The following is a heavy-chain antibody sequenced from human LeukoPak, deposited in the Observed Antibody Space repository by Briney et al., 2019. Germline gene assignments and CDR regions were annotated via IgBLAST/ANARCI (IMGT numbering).Heavy chain of an antibody. D-gene: IGHD5-12*01. CDR2: ISGSGGST. J-gene: IGHJ5*02. V-gene: IGHV3-23*01. CDR1: GFTFSSYG. CDR3: AKDGQWLRFGHWFDP. Sequence: GGSLRLSCAASGFTFSSYGMHWVRQAPGKGLEWVSAISGSGGSTYYADSVKGRFTISRDNSKNTLYLQMNSLRAEDTAVYYCAKDGQWLRFGHWFDPWGQGTLVTVSS.